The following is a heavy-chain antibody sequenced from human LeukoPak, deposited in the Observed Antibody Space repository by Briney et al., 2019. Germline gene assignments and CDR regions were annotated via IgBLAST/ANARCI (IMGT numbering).Heavy chain of an antibody. D-gene: IGHD5-24*01. CDR1: GGTFSSYA. J-gene: IGHJ4*02. Sequence: SVKVSCEASGGTFSSYAISWVRQAPGQGLEWMGRIIPILGIANYAQKFQGRVTITADKSTSTAYMELSSLRSEDTAVYYCARASSRDGYNPVDYWGQGTLVTVSS. V-gene: IGHV1-69*04. CDR3: ARASSRDGYNPVDY. CDR2: IIPILGIA.